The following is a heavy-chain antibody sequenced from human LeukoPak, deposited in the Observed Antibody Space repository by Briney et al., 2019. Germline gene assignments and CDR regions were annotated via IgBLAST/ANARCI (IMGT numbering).Heavy chain of an antibody. Sequence: PGESLRLSCAASGFTFSSYSMNWVRQAPGKGLEWVSSISSSSSYIYYADSVKGRFTISRDNAKNSLYLQMNSLRAEDTAVYYCARVVAYSSGWHAGMDVWGKGTTVTVSS. CDR2: ISSSSSYI. D-gene: IGHD6-19*01. CDR1: GFTFSSYS. V-gene: IGHV3-21*01. J-gene: IGHJ6*04. CDR3: ARVVAYSSGWHAGMDV.